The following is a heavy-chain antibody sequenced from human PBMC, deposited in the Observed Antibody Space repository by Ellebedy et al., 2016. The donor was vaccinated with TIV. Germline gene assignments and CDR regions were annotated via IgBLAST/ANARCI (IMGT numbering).Heavy chain of an antibody. CDR1: GFTFSSYA. V-gene: IGHV3-23*01. CDR2: ISNTGSRT. J-gene: IGHJ4*02. D-gene: IGHD1-14*01. CDR3: ARGRSGTYIHHAIDC. Sequence: GESLKISCAASGFTFSSYAMSWVRPAPGKGLEWVSTISNTGSRTYYADSVEGRFIISRDNSKKTLYLQMNSLRAEDTAMYYCARGRSGTYIHHAIDCWGQGTLVTVSS.